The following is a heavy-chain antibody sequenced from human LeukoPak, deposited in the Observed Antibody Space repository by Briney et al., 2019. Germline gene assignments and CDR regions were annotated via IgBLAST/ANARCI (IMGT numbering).Heavy chain of an antibody. Sequence: GGSLRLSCAASGFTFSSYAMHWVRQAPGKGLEWVAVISHDGSNKYYADSVKGRFTISRDNSKNTLYLQMNSLRAEDTAVYYCAREQWLSHFDYWGQGTLVTVSS. D-gene: IGHD6-19*01. CDR2: ISHDGSNK. V-gene: IGHV3-30*04. J-gene: IGHJ4*02. CDR3: AREQWLSHFDY. CDR1: GFTFSSYA.